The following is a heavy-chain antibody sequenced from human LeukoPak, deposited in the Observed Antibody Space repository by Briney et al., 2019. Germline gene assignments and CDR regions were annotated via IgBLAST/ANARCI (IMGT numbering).Heavy chain of an antibody. V-gene: IGHV3-23*01. Sequence: PGGSLRLSCAASGFTFSSYAMSWVRQAPGNGLEWVSAISGSGGSTYYADSVKGRFTISRDNSKNTLYLQMNSLRAEDTAVYYCAKDYYDSGGNYNGMDVWGQGTTVTVSS. CDR3: AKDYYDSGGNYNGMDV. D-gene: IGHD3-22*01. CDR2: ISGSGGST. J-gene: IGHJ6*02. CDR1: GFTFSSYA.